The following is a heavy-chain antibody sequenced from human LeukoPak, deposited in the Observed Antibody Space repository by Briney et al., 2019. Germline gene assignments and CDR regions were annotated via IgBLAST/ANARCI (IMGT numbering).Heavy chain of an antibody. J-gene: IGHJ3*02. D-gene: IGHD3-22*01. CDR2: ISWNSGSI. V-gene: IGHV3-9*01. Sequence: GGTLRLSCAASGFTFDDYAMHWVRQAPGKGLEWVSGISWNSGSIGYADSVKGRFTISRDNAKNSLYLQMNSLRAEDTALYYCAKGSYYYDSSGLDAFDIWGQGTMVTVSS. CDR1: GFTFDDYA. CDR3: AKGSYYYDSSGLDAFDI.